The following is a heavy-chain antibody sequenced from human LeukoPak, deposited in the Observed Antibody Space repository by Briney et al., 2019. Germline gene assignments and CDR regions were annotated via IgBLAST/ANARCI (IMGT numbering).Heavy chain of an antibody. D-gene: IGHD6-6*01. V-gene: IGHV1-8*02. CDR1: GYTFTSYD. CDR3: ARFGGQLVPHFDY. Sequence: ASVKVSCKASGYTFTSYDINWVRQATGQGLEWMGWMNPNSGNTGYAQKFQGRVTMTTDTSTSTAYMELRSLRSDDTAVYYCARFGGQLVPHFDYWGQGTLVTVSS. CDR2: MNPNSGNT. J-gene: IGHJ4*02.